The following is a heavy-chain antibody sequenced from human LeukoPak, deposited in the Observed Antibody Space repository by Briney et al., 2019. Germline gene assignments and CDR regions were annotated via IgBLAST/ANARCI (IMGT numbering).Heavy chain of an antibody. J-gene: IGHJ4*02. Sequence: VKVSCKASGGTFSSYAISWVRQAPGQGLEWMGGIIPIFGTANYAQKFQGRVTITADESTSTAYVELSSLRSDDTAIYYCAREGGFSYGPAKYFDYWGQGTLVTVSS. CDR2: IIPIFGTA. CDR1: GGTFSSYA. V-gene: IGHV1-69*13. CDR3: AREGGFSYGPAKYFDY. D-gene: IGHD5-18*01.